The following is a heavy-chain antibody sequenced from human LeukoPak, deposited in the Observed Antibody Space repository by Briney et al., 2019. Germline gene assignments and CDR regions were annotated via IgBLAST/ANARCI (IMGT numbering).Heavy chain of an antibody. CDR2: INHSGST. J-gene: IGHJ4*02. CDR3: ARQRIAVAGLDY. V-gene: IGHV4-34*01. D-gene: IGHD6-19*01. CDR1: GGSFSGYY. Sequence: PSETLSLTCAVYGGSFSGYYWSWIRQPPGKGLEWIGEINHSGSTNYNPSLKSRVTISVDTSKNQFSLKLSSVTAADTAVYYCARQRIAVAGLDYWGQGTLVTVSS.